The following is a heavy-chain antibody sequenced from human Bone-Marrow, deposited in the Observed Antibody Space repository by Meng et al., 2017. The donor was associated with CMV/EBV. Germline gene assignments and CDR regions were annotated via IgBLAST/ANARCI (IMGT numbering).Heavy chain of an antibody. CDR1: GATFNNYA. CDR2: IIPVLSTE. CDR3: AKARWQFYSDSSDYYYFHHT. Sequence: SVKVSCKAPGATFNNYAFSWVRQAPGQGLEWMGGIIPVLSTEKYAQKFQGRVTLTTDESTTTAYMELSGLRSDDTAVYYCAKARWQFYSDSSDYYYFHHTWGQGNLVTVSS. J-gene: IGHJ5*02. V-gene: IGHV1-69*05. D-gene: IGHD3-22*01.